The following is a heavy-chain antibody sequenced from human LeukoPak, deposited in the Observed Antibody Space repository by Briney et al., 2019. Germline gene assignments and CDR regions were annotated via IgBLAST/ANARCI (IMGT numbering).Heavy chain of an antibody. CDR2: INPNSGGT. CDR3: ARTWYSSSWYYFDY. V-gene: IGHV1-2*02. CDR1: GYTFTDYY. Sequence: ASVKVSCTASGYTFTDYYMHWVRQAPGQGLEWMGWINPNSGGTNYAQKFQGRVTMTRDTSISTAYMELSRLRSDDTAVYYCARTWYSSSWYYFDYWGQGTLVTVSS. J-gene: IGHJ4*02. D-gene: IGHD6-13*01.